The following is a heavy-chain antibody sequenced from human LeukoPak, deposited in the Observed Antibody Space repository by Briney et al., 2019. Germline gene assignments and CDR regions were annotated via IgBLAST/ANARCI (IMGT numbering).Heavy chain of an antibody. D-gene: IGHD3-22*01. CDR2: IYSGGST. Sequence: SGGSLRLSCAASGFTVSSNYMSWVRQAPGKGLEWVSVIYSGGSTHYADSVTGRFTISRDNSKNTLYLQMNSLRAEDTAVYYCAKDRYYDNSANHYESESWGQGTLVTVSS. J-gene: IGHJ5*02. CDR3: AKDRYYDNSANHYESES. CDR1: GFTVSSNY. V-gene: IGHV3-53*01.